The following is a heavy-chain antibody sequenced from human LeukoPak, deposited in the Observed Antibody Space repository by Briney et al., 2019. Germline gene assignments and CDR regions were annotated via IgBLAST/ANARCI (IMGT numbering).Heavy chain of an antibody. CDR2: INPSGGSA. CDR3: ARDQRTYYYDTSGRYFDY. Sequence: GASVKVSCKASGYTFTGYYMHWVRQAPGQGLEYMGVINPSGGSATYAQKFQGRVTMTRDKSTNTVYMEMSSLRSEDTAVFYCARDQRTYYYDTSGRYFDYWGQGTLVTVSS. J-gene: IGHJ4*02. D-gene: IGHD3-22*01. CDR1: GYTFTGYY. V-gene: IGHV1-46*01.